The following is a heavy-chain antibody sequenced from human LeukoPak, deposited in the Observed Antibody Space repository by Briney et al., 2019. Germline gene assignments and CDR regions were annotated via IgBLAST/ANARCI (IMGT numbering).Heavy chain of an antibody. D-gene: IGHD2-2*01. J-gene: IGHJ6*03. CDR3: ARAGQGYCSSTSCYPYYYFYYMDV. V-gene: IGHV3-53*01. CDR2: IYSGGST. CDR1: GFTVSSNY. Sequence: GSLRLSCAASGFTVSSNYMSWVRQAPGKGLEWVSVIYSGGSTYYADSVKGRFTISRDNAKNSLYLQMNSLRAEDTAVYYCARAGQGYCSSTSCYPYYYFYYMDVWGKGTTVTVSS.